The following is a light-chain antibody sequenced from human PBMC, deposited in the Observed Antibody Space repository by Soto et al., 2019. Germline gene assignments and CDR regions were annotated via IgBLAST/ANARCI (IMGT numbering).Light chain of an antibody. CDR2: AAS. J-gene: IGKJ1*01. V-gene: IGKV1-39*01. CDR1: QSISSY. Sequence: DIQMTQSPSSLSASVGDRVTITCRASQSISSYLNWYQHKPGKAPKLLIYAASSLQTGVPSRFSGSRSGTDFALTISSLQREDFATYCCQQTDTFPRTFGQGTKVEMK. CDR3: QQTDTFPRT.